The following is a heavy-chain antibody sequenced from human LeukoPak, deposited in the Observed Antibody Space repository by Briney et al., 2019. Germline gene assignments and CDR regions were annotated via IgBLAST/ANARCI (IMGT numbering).Heavy chain of an antibody. J-gene: IGHJ4*02. V-gene: IGHV4-38-2*02. D-gene: IGHD4-23*01. CDR1: GYSISRGFF. CDR2: VRHGGST. Sequence: SETLSLTCSVSGYSISRGFFWGWIRQPPGKGPEWIGTVRHGGSTSYNPSLQSRVTISVDTSKNQSSLKVTSVTAADTAMYYCATDSDVRRFFHWGQGTLVTVSS. CDR3: ATDSDVRRFFH.